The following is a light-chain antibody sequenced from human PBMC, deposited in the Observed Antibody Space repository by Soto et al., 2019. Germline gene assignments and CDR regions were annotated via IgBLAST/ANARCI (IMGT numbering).Light chain of an antibody. CDR1: SSDVGGYDR. J-gene: IGLJ1*01. CDR2: GVT. V-gene: IGLV2-8*01. CDR3: SSFAGTNSFV. Sequence: QSALTQPPSASGSPGQSVTISCTGTSSDVGGYDRVSWFQQHPGKAPKLIIYGVTDRISGVPYRVFASKSDTTASLTVSGLQAEDEADYYCSSFAGTNSFVFGTGTKLTVL.